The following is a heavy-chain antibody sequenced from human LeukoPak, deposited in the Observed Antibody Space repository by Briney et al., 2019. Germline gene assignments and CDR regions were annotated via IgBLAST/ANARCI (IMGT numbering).Heavy chain of an antibody. CDR2: ISGSGGST. CDR1: GLTFSSYA. D-gene: IGHD2-15*01. CDR3: AKTELGYCSGGSCYSRHYRLDY. Sequence: GGSLRLSCATSGLTFSSYAISWVRQAPGKGLEWVSAISGSGGSTYYADSVKGRFTISRDNSKNTLYLQMNSLRAEDTAVYYCAKTELGYCSGGSCYSRHYRLDYWGQGTLVTVSS. V-gene: IGHV3-23*01. J-gene: IGHJ4*02.